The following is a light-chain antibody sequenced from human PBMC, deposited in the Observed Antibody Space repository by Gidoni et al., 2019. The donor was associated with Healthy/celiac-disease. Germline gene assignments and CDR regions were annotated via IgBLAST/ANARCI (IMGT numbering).Light chain of an antibody. V-gene: IGKV1-39*01. Sequence: DIQMTQSPSSLSASVGDRVTITCRASQSISSYLNWYQQKPGKATKLLIYAASSWQSGVPSRFSGSGSGTDFTITISSLQPEDFATYYCQQSYSTPWTVGQGTKVEIK. CDR2: AAS. J-gene: IGKJ1*01. CDR3: QQSYSTPWT. CDR1: QSISSY.